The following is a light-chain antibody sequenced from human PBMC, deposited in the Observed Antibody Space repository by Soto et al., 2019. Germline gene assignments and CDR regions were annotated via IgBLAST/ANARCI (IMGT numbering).Light chain of an antibody. Sequence: QSVLTQAPSASGTPGQRVTISCSGSSSNIGSNTVSWYQQVPGTAPKLLIYSNDQRPSGVPDRFSGSKSGTSASLAIGGLQSEDEADYYCVAWDDSLNGGVFGGGTKLTVL. J-gene: IGLJ3*02. V-gene: IGLV1-44*01. CDR2: SND. CDR1: SSNIGSNT. CDR3: VAWDDSLNGGV.